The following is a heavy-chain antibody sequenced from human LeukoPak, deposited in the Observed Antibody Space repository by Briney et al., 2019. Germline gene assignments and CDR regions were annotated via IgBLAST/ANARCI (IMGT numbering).Heavy chain of an antibody. J-gene: IGHJ4*02. D-gene: IGHD3-10*01. V-gene: IGHV4-59*01. Sequence: SETLSLTCTVPGGSISSYYWSWIRQPPGKGLEWIGYIYYSGSTNYNPSLKSRVTISVDTSKNQFSLKLSSVTAADTAVYYCARSSYYYGSGSYLAFDYWGQGTLVTVSS. CDR1: GGSISSYY. CDR2: IYYSGST. CDR3: ARSSYYYGSGSYLAFDY.